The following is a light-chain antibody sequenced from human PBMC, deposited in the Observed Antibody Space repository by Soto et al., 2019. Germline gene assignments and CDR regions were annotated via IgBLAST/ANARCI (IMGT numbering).Light chain of an antibody. CDR2: GAS. V-gene: IGKV3-20*01. J-gene: IGKJ1*01. Sequence: ELVFTHSPGTLSLSPGERATLSCRASQSVSSSYLAWYQQKPGQAPRLLISGASSRATGIPDRFSGSGSGTDFTLTITRLEPEDFAVYYCQQYGGSPRTFGQGTKVDIK. CDR3: QQYGGSPRT. CDR1: QSVSSSY.